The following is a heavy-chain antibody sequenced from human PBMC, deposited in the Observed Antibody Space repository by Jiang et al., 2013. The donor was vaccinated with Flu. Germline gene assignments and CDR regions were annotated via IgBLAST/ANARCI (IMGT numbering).Heavy chain of an antibody. J-gene: IGHJ6*02. CDR2: IYYSGST. Sequence: PGLVKPSETLSLTCTVSGGSVSSGIYYWSWIRQPPGKGLEFIGYIYYSGSTNYNPSLKSRVTISLDTSKNQFSLKLNSVTAADTAVYYCARDTVDTAMADYYYYGMDVWGQGTTVTVSS. CDR1: GGSVSSGIYY. D-gene: IGHD5-18*01. V-gene: IGHV4-61*01. CDR3: ARDTVDTAMADYYYYGMDV.